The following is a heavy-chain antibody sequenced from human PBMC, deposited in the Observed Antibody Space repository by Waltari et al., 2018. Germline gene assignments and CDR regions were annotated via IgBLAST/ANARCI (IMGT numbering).Heavy chain of an antibody. CDR3: ARSDGSGSYYNGDDAFDI. J-gene: IGHJ3*02. Sequence: QVQLVESGGGLVKPGGSLRLSCTASGFTFSDYYMSWIHQAPGKGLEWVSYISSSGSTIYYADSVKGRFTIARDNAKNSLYLQMNSLRAEDTAVYYCARSDGSGSYYNGDDAFDIWGQGTMVTVSS. D-gene: IGHD3-10*01. CDR1: GFTFSDYY. CDR2: ISSSGSTI. V-gene: IGHV3-11*01.